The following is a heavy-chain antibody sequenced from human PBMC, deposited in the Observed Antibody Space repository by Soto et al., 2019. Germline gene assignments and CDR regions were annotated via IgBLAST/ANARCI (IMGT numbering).Heavy chain of an antibody. J-gene: IGHJ6*02. CDR1: GESFNGYY. V-gene: IGHV4-34*01. CDR2: IHHSGST. D-gene: IGHD6-13*01. Sequence: QVQLQQWGAGLLKPSETLSLTCTAYGESFNGYYWSWIRQPPGKGLEWIGEIHHSGSTNYNPSLKSRVTSSIDTSKRQFSLKVRSVTAADTAVYYCARGKRGSSWYRGEEKYYYYGMDVWGQGTPVTVSS. CDR3: ARGKRGSSWYRGEEKYYYYGMDV.